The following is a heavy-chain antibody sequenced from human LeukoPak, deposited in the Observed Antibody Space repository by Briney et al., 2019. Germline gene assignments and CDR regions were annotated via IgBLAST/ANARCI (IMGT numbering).Heavy chain of an antibody. D-gene: IGHD2-2*01. V-gene: IGHV1-69*01. Sequence: SVKVSCKASGGTFSSYAISWVRQAPGQGLEWMGGIIPIFGTANYAQKFQGRVTITADESTSTAYMELSSLRSEDTAVYYCARDRGVVVPAAPTGYYYMDVWGKGTTVTVSS. CDR3: ARDRGVVVPAAPTGYYYMDV. CDR2: IIPIFGTA. CDR1: GGTFSSYA. J-gene: IGHJ6*03.